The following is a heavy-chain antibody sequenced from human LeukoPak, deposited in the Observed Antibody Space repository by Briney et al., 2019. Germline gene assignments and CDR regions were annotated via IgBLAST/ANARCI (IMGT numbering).Heavy chain of an antibody. D-gene: IGHD3-16*01. CDR1: GGSLGSNY. V-gene: IGHV4-4*07. CDR2: IHASGTT. CDR3: ARDARQELLAGGFDF. J-gene: IGHJ4*02. Sequence: PSETLSLTCTISGGSLGSNYWSWIRQPAGKGLEWIGRIHASGTTNYDPSLKRRVTMSVDTSKNPFSLKVKSVTAADTAVYYCARDARQELLAGGFDFWGQGTLVTVSS.